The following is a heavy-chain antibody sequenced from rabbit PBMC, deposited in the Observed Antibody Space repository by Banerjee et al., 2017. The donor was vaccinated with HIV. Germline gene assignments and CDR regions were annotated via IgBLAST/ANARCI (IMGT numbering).Heavy chain of an antibody. D-gene: IGHD3-1*01. J-gene: IGHJ4*01. Sequence: QLKETGGGLVQPGGSLTLSCKASGFDFKYYYMSWVRQAPGKGLEWIGDIDADDSSTDYASWVNGRFTISSDNAQNTVDLQMNSLTAADTATYFCARNWGLGYFNLWGQGTLVTVS. CDR1: GFDFKYYY. CDR2: IDADDSST. CDR3: ARNWGLGYFNL. V-gene: IGHV1S7*01.